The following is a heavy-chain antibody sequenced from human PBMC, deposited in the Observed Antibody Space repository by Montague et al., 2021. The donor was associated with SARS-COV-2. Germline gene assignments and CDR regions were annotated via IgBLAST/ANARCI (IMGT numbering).Heavy chain of an antibody. D-gene: IGHD3-3*01. CDR2: IYHNGKT. J-gene: IGHJ4*02. V-gene: IGHV4-39*01. Sequence: SETLSLTCNVSGDSITNTRYFWGWIRQPPGKALEWIGSIYHNGKTYYNPALERRALMSIDTSKNQFSLRLSSVIASDTAVYYCAVEAKYFFDNWGQGFLVSASS. CDR1: GDSITNTRYF. CDR3: AVEAKYFFDN.